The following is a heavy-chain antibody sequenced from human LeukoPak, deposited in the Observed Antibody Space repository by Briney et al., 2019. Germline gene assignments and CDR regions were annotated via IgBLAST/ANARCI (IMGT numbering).Heavy chain of an antibody. CDR3: ARAPRDY. Sequence: GGSLRLSCAASGFTFSSYEMNWVRQAPGKGLEWVSSISSSSSYIYYADSVKGRFTISRDNAKNSLYLQMNSLRAEDTAVYYCARAPRDYWGQGTLVTVSS. J-gene: IGHJ4*02. CDR2: ISSSSSYI. V-gene: IGHV3-21*01. CDR1: GFTFSSYE.